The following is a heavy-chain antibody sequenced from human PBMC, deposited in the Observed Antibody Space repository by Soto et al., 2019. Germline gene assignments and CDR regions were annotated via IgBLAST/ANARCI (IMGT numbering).Heavy chain of an antibody. CDR2: IYPGDSDT. CDR3: ARHKIIGYCSGGSCSDTNYGMDV. D-gene: IGHD2-15*01. CDR1: GYSFTSYW. V-gene: IGHV5-51*01. J-gene: IGHJ6*02. Sequence: GESLKISCKGSGYSFTSYWIGWVRQMPGKGLEWMGIIYPGDSDTRYSPSFQGQVTISADKSISTAYLQWSSLKASDTAMYYCARHKIIGYCSGGSCSDTNYGMDVWGQGTTVTSP.